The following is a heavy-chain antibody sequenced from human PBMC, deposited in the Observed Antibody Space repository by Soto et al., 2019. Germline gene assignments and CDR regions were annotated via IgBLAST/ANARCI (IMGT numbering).Heavy chain of an antibody. CDR2: TYYRSKWYN. CDR1: GDSVSSNSAA. J-gene: IGHJ5*02. CDR3: ARQPARGDSSGWHFWSVNWFDP. V-gene: IGHV6-1*01. Sequence: SQTLSLTCAISGDSVSSNSAAWNWIRQSPSRGLEWLGRTYYRSKWYNDYAVSVKSRITINPDTSKNQFSLQLNSVTPEDTAVYYCARQPARGDSSGWHFWSVNWFDPWGQGTLVTVSS. D-gene: IGHD6-19*01.